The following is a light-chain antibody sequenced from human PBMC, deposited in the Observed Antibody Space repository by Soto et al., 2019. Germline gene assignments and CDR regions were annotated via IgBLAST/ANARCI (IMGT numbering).Light chain of an antibody. J-gene: IGKJ2*01. CDR2: GAS. Sequence: EIVLTQSPGTLSLSPGERATLSCRASQSVSSSYLAWYQQKPGQAPRLLIYGASSRATGIPDRFSGSGSGTDFTLTISRLEPEDFAVYYCHQYDNTPQAFGQGTKVDTK. V-gene: IGKV3-20*01. CDR1: QSVSSSY. CDR3: HQYDNTPQA.